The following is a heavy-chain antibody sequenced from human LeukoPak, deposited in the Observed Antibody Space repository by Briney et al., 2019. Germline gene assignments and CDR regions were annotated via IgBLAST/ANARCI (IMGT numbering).Heavy chain of an antibody. CDR2: IYYSGST. CDR3: ATAPPSYYDSNGYDYPAFFDY. D-gene: IGHD3-22*01. CDR1: GGSIRSYY. J-gene: IGHJ4*02. Sequence: SETLSLTCTVSGGSIRSYYWSWIRQPPGKGLEWIGYIYYSGSTNYNPSLKSRVTISVDTLKNQFSLKLRSVTASDTAVYYCATAPPSYYDSNGYDYPAFFDYWGQGTLVTVSS. V-gene: IGHV4-59*01.